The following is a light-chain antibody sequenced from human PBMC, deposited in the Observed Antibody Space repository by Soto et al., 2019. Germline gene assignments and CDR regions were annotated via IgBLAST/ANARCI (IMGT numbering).Light chain of an antibody. CDR2: GAS. CDR3: QQYVSSPYT. J-gene: IGKJ2*01. Sequence: DIVLTQSPGTLSLSPGERATLSCRAGQSITWNYLAWYQQKPGQAPSLLIYGASIRATGVPDRFSGSGSGTDFTLTISRLEPEDFAVYDCQQYVSSPYTFGQGTNLEIK. CDR1: QSITWNY. V-gene: IGKV3-20*01.